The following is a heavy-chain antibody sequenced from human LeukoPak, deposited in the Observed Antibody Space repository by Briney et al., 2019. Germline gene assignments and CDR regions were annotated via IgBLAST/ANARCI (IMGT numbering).Heavy chain of an antibody. Sequence: GGSLRLSCAASGFTFSSYGMNWVRQAPGKGLEWVSSISSSSYIYYADSVKGRFTISRDNAKNSLYLQMNSLRAEDTAVYYCARDRGIAAAGNYYYYYGMDVWGQGTTVTVSS. D-gene: IGHD6-13*01. V-gene: IGHV3-21*01. CDR1: GFTFSSYG. CDR3: ARDRGIAAAGNYYYYYGMDV. CDR2: ISSSSYI. J-gene: IGHJ6*02.